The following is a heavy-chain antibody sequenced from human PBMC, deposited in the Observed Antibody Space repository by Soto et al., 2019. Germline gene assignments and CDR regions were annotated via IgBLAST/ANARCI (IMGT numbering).Heavy chain of an antibody. CDR2: MNPNSGNT. CDR3: ARGHSACSTSCLDDAFDI. J-gene: IGHJ3*02. D-gene: IGHD2-2*01. CDR1: GYTFTGYD. Sequence: ASVKVSCKASGYTFTGYDINWVRQATGQGLEWMGWMNPNSGNTGYAQKFQGRVTMTRNTSISTAYMELSSLRSEDTAVYYCARGHSACSTSCLDDAFDIWGQGTMVTVSS. V-gene: IGHV1-8*01.